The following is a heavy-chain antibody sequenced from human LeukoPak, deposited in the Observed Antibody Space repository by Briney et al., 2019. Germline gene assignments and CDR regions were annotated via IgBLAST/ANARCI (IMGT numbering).Heavy chain of an antibody. Sequence: SGTLSLTCGVSGGSITSTNWWSWVRQPPGQGLEWIGEVSLSGLTNYNPSLSSRVIMALDTSKNHLSLHLTSVTAADTAVYYCSRENGAFSPFGYWGQGYLVTVLS. D-gene: IGHD2-8*01. J-gene: IGHJ4*02. CDR3: SRENGAFSPFGY. CDR2: VSLSGLT. CDR1: GGSITSTNW. V-gene: IGHV4-4*02.